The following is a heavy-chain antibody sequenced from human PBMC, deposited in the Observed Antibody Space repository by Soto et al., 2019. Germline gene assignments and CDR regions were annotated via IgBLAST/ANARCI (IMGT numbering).Heavy chain of an antibody. CDR3: AHGNWGAYFDH. J-gene: IGHJ4*02. CDR1: GFSLSTSGVG. Sequence: QITLKESGPTLVKPTQTLTLTCTFSGFSLSTSGVGVGWIRQPPGKALEWLALIYWDDDKRYSPSLKSRLTXTXXNAKNQVGLTTTNMDPVDTATYCCAHGNWGAYFDHWGQGTLGTVSS. CDR2: IYWDDDK. V-gene: IGHV2-5*02. D-gene: IGHD7-27*01.